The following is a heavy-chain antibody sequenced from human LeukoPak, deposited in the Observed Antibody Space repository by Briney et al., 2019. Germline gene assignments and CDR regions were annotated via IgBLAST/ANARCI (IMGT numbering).Heavy chain of an antibody. CDR2: ISAYEGET. J-gene: IGHJ4*02. CDR1: GYSFTSYG. Sequence: ASVKVSCKPSGYSFTSYGISWVRAAPGRGLEWVGYISAYEGETRYAQKFQGRVTLTTDTSPGTVYMEMRRLRSDDTAVYYCARGGKNYFDFWGQGTLVTVSS. CDR3: ARGGKNYFDF. D-gene: IGHD1-26*01. V-gene: IGHV1-18*01.